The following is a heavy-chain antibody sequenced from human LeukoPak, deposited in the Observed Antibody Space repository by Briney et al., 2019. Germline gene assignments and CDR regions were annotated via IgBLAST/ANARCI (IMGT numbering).Heavy chain of an antibody. Sequence: PGGSLRLSCAASGFTFSIYAMSWVRQVPGKGLEWVSGISGSGGSTYYADSVKGRFTISRDNSKNTLYIQMGSLRAEDTAVYYCASSLHAFDIWGQGTMVTVSS. V-gene: IGHV3-23*01. CDR2: ISGSGGST. CDR1: GFTFSIYA. CDR3: ASSLHAFDI. J-gene: IGHJ3*02.